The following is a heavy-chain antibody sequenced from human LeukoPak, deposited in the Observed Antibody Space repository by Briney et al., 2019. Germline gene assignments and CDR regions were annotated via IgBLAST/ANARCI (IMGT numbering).Heavy chain of an antibody. CDR1: GFTVSSNY. V-gene: IGHV3-53*01. CDR3: AREVVDYYHRRDYFDY. D-gene: IGHD3-22*01. Sequence: GGSLRLSCAASGFTVSSNYMSWVRQAPGKGLEWVSVIYSGGSTYYADSVKGRFTISRDNSKNTLYLQMYSLRADDTAVYYCAREVVDYYHRRDYFDYWGQGTLVTVSS. CDR2: IYSGGST. J-gene: IGHJ4*02.